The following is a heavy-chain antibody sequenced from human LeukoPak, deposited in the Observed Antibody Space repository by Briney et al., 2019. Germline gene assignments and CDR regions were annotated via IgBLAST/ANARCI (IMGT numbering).Heavy chain of an antibody. D-gene: IGHD3-10*02. V-gene: IGHV3-66*01. Sequence: AGSLRLSCVPSVLTLSNNYMTWVRQGPGGGLERGSFLYSGGNTYYADSVKGTFTICRDNFRNTQDPEMNSARADDTAVYYCACCSESPSECWGQGTLVTASS. J-gene: IGHJ4*02. CDR3: ACCSESPSEC. CDR1: VLTLSNNY. CDR2: LYSGGNT.